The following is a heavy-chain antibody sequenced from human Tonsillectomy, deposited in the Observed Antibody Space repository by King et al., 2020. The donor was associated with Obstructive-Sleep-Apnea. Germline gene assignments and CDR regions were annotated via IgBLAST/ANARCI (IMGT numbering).Heavy chain of an antibody. CDR2: INPSGGST. J-gene: IGHJ5*02. CDR3: ARVRGWGSGENWFDP. V-gene: IGHV1-46*01. D-gene: IGHD3-10*01. CDR1: GYTFTSYY. Sequence: VQLVESGAEVKKPGASVKVSCKASGYTFTSYYMHWVRQAPGQGLEWMGIINPSGGSTSYAQKFQGRVTMTRDTSTSTVYMKLSSLKSEDTAVYYCARVRGWGSGENWFDPWGQGTLVTVSS.